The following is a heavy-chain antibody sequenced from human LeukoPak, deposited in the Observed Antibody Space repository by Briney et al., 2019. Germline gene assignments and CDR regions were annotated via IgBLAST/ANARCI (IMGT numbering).Heavy chain of an antibody. CDR3: ARLLERREWKDLPNWFDP. Sequence: SETLSLTCTVSGGSISSGGYYWSWIRQPPGKGLEWIGYIYHSGSTYYNPSLKSRVTISVDRSKNQFSLKLSSVTAADTAVYYCARLLERREWKDLPNWFDPWGQGTLVTVSS. J-gene: IGHJ5*02. V-gene: IGHV4-30-2*01. D-gene: IGHD1-1*01. CDR2: IYHSGST. CDR1: GGSISSGGYY.